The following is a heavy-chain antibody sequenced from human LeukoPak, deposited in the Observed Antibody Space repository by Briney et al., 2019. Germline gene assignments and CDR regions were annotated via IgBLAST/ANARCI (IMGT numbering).Heavy chain of an antibody. V-gene: IGHV3-23*01. D-gene: IGHD6-13*01. CDR1: GFTFSSYA. Sequence: VGSLRLSCAASGFTFSSYAMSWVRQAPGKGLEWVSAISGSGGSTYYADSVKGRFTISRDNSKTTLYPQMNSLRAEDTAVYYCATTAAGTVIDFDYWGQGTLVTVSS. CDR2: ISGSGGST. CDR3: ATTAAGTVIDFDY. J-gene: IGHJ4*02.